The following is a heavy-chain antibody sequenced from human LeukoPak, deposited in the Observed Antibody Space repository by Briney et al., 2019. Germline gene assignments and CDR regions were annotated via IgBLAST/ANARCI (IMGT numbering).Heavy chain of an antibody. Sequence: GGSLRLSCAASGFTFSDSRMHWVRQPPGKGLVGVSRINTDGSDTTYADSVKGRFTISRDNAKSTLYLQMNSLRAEDTAVYYCASRRDGYNFRGLDIWGQGTKVTVSS. D-gene: IGHD5-24*01. V-gene: IGHV3-74*01. CDR1: GFTFSDSR. CDR2: INTDGSDT. J-gene: IGHJ3*02. CDR3: ASRRDGYNFRGLDI.